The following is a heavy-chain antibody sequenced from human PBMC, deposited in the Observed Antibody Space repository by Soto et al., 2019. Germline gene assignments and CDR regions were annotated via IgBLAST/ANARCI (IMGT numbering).Heavy chain of an antibody. Sequence: QVHLVQSGAEVKKPGASVKVSCKGSGYGFTTYGITWVRQAPGQGLEWMAWISAHNGNTNYAQKLQGRVTVTRDTSTSTAYMALRSLRSDDAAVSYCARGRDGDYWGQGALVTVSS. CDR3: ARGRDGDY. CDR2: ISAHNGNT. D-gene: IGHD6-6*01. CDR1: GYGFTTYG. V-gene: IGHV1-18*01. J-gene: IGHJ4*02.